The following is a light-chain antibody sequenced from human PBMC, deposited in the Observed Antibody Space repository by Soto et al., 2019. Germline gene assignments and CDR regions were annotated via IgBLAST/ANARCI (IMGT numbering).Light chain of an antibody. CDR1: QSISDT. Sequence: EIVMTQSPATLSVSPGGRATLSCRASQSISDTLAWYQQKPGQAPRLLIYGASRRATGFPARFSGSGSGTDFTLALSSMQSEAFAVYYCPQYNDCPPKFGKGNKVDIK. J-gene: IGKJ1*01. CDR2: GAS. CDR3: PQYNDCPPK. V-gene: IGKV3-15*01.